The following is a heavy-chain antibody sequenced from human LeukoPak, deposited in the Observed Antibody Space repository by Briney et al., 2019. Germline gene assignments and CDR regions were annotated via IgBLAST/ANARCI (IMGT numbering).Heavy chain of an antibody. CDR2: INPSGGST. D-gene: IGHD5-18*01. CDR3: ARQQIYVDTAMVDYFDY. CDR1: GYTFTSYY. Sequence: ASVKASCKASGYTFTSYYMPWVRQAPGQGLEWMGIINPSGGSTSYAQKFQGRVTMTRDTSTSTVYMELSSLRSEDTAVYYCARQQIYVDTAMVDYFDYWGRGILVTVSS. J-gene: IGHJ4*02. V-gene: IGHV1-46*01.